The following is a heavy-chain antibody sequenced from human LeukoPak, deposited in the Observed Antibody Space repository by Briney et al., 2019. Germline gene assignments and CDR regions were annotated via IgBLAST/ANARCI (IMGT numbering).Heavy chain of an antibody. D-gene: IGHD6-13*01. J-gene: IGHJ5*02. CDR3: ARGDFKLYSSSWYNWFDP. CDR2: IYYSGST. CDR1: GGSISSSSYY. V-gene: IGHV4-39*07. Sequence: SETLSLTCTVSGGSISSSSYYWGWIRQPPGKGLEWIGSIYYSGSTYYNPSLKSRVTISVGTSKNQFSLKLSSVTAADTAVYYCARGDFKLYSSSWYNWFDPWGQGTLVTVSS.